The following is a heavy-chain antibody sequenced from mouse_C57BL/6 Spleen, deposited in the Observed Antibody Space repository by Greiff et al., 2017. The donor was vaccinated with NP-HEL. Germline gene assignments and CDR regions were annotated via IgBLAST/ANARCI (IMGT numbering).Heavy chain of an antibody. Sequence: QVQLQQPGAELVKPGASVKMSCKASGYTFTSYWITWVKQRPGQGLEWIGDIYPGSGSTNYNEKFKSKATLTVDTSSSTAYMQLSSLTSEDSAVYYCARGWAQATFFAYWGQGTLVTVSA. D-gene: IGHD3-2*02. V-gene: IGHV1-55*01. CDR2: IYPGSGST. J-gene: IGHJ3*01. CDR3: ARGWAQATFFAY. CDR1: GYTFTSYW.